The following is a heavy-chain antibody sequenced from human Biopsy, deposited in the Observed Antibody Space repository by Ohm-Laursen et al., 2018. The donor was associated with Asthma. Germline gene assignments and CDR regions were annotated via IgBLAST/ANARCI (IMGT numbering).Heavy chain of an antibody. V-gene: IGHV3-9*01. CDR2: ISWNSATI. Sequence: SLRLSCAASGFKFDEYTMHWVRQAPGKGLEWVSGISWNSATIGYADSVEGRFTISRDNAKDSVFLHMDSLRPEDTAFYYCAKVRSDWVITESFDYWGQGILVTVSS. J-gene: IGHJ4*02. CDR1: GFKFDEYT. D-gene: IGHD3-22*01. CDR3: AKVRSDWVITESFDY.